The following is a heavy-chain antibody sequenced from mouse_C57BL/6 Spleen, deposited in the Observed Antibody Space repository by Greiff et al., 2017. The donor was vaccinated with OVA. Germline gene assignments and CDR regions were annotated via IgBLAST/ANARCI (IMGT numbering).Heavy chain of an antibody. CDR3: ARHEDHYDYDYAMDY. Sequence: VVKPGASVKLSCKASGYTFTEYTIHWVKQRSGQGLEWIGWFYPGSGSIKYNEKFKDKATLTADKSSSTVYMELSRLTSEDSAVYFCARHEDHYDYDYAMDYWGQGTSVTVSS. J-gene: IGHJ4*01. CDR2: FYPGSGSI. V-gene: IGHV1-62-2*01. D-gene: IGHD2-4*01. CDR1: GYTFTEYT.